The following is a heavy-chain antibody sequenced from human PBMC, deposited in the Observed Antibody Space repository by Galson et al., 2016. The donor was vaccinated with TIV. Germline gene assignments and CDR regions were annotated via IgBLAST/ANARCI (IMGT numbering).Heavy chain of an antibody. J-gene: IGHJ3*02. CDR1: GFTFSSYA. CDR3: AKGGSAFSYGYAFDM. V-gene: IGHV3-23*01. CDR2: INDRGDGT. Sequence: SLRLSCAASGFTFSSYAISWVRQAPGKGLEWVSIINDRGDGTYYADSVKGRFTISRDNSKNTLYLQMHSLRAEDTALYFCAKGGSAFSYGYAFDMWGQGTMVTVSS. D-gene: IGHD5-18*01.